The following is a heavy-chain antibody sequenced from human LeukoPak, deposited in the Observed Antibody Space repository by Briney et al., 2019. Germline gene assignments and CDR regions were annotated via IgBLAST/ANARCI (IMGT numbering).Heavy chain of an antibody. D-gene: IGHD1-14*01. CDR1: GFTFSSFW. J-gene: IGHJ3*01. V-gene: IGHV3-7*01. Sequence: GGSLRLSCAASGFTFSSFWMSWVRQAPGRGLEWVATIRQDGSQKYYLDSVKGRFTISRDNAKNSLYLQMNSLRAEDTAVYYCARESDHSVSQVDFDLWGQGTMVTVSS. CDR2: IRQDGSQK. CDR3: ARESDHSVSQVDFDL.